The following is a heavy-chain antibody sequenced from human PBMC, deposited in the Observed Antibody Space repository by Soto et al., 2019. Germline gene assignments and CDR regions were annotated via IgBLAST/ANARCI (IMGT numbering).Heavy chain of an antibody. CDR2: IYYSGST. V-gene: IGHV4-59*08. J-gene: IGHJ3*01. CDR3: ARHLNTYYYDSSVLWPVLGEGGAWDL. Sequence: SETLSLTCTVSGGSISSYYWSWIRQPPGKGLEWIGYIYYSGSTNYNPSLKSRVTISVDTSKNQFSLKLSPVTAADTAVYYCARHLNTYYYDSSVLWPVLGEGGAWDLWGHGTMVTVS. D-gene: IGHD3-22*01. CDR1: GGSISSYY.